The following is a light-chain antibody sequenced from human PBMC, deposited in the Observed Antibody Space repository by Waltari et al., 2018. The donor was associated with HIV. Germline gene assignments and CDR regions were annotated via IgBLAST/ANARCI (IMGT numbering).Light chain of an antibody. CDR3: CSYADDYTWV. Sequence: QSALTQPRSVSGSPGQSVTISCTGTSSDVGDYNYVSWYQQHPAMAPKLMIFDVNKRPAGVHGRFSGSKSGNTASLTISGLQAEDEADYYCCSYADDYTWVFGGGTKLTVL. J-gene: IGLJ3*02. CDR2: DVN. V-gene: IGLV2-11*01. CDR1: SSDVGDYNY.